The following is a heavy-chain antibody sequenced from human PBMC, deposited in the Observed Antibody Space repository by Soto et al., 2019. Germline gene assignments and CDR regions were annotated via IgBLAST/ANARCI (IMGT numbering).Heavy chain of an antibody. J-gene: IGHJ4*02. D-gene: IGHD6-19*01. V-gene: IGHV4-30-2*01. CDR1: GGSISSGGYS. CDR3: ARAGGLGAVAVDY. Sequence: QLQLQESGSGLVKPSQTLSLTCAVSGGSISSGGYSWSWIRQPPGKGLEWIGYIYHSRSTYYNPSLQCRVTISVDRSQNQFSLKLGSAPAADTPGYYCARAGGLGAVAVDYWGQGTLVTVSS. CDR2: IYHSRST.